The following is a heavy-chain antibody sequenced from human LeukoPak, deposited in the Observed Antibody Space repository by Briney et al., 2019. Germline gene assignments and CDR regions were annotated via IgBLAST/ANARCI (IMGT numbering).Heavy chain of an antibody. V-gene: IGHV4-39*02. CDR1: GGFITSSNSH. CDR3: ARDETYSDFWSGSTEGGKGYYLDY. Sequence: KPSETLSLTCTVSGGFITSSNSHWGWIRQPPGKGLEWVGTIYYSGSTYYKSSLKGRVTISVDTSKSHFSLKLSSVTAADTAIYFCARDETYSDFWSGSTEGGKGYYLDYWGQGILVTISS. CDR2: IYYSGST. D-gene: IGHD3-3*01. J-gene: IGHJ4*02.